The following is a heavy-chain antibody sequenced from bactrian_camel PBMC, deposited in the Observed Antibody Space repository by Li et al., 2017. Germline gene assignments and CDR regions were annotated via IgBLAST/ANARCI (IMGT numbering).Heavy chain of an antibody. Sequence: HVQLVESGGGLVQPGGSLRLSRAASGFTFSNFSMSWVRQAPGRGREGVAAIDSRGTTRYADSVKGRFTISRDNAENILYLQMNSLKPEDTAMYYCGADQGYIVQAIIMEGPFVFRIGARGPRSPSP. V-gene: IGHV3S26*01. CDR2: IDSRGTT. CDR1: GFTFSNFS. CDR3: GADQGYIVQAIIMEGPFVFR. J-gene: IGHJ4*01. D-gene: IGHD3*01.